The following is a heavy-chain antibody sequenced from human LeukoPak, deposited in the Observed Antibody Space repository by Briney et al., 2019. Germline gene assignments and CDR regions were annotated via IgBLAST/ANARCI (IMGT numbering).Heavy chain of an antibody. Sequence: GGSLRLSCAASGFTFSSYAMSWVRQGPGKGLDCVSGLSGGGGSTYYADSVKGRFTISRDNSKNTLYLQMNSLRAEDTAIYYCARTGYCSSTSCSAGFDPWGQGTLVTVSS. D-gene: IGHD2-2*01. CDR2: LSGGGGST. CDR3: ARTGYCSSTSCSAGFDP. CDR1: GFTFSSYA. J-gene: IGHJ5*02. V-gene: IGHV3-23*01.